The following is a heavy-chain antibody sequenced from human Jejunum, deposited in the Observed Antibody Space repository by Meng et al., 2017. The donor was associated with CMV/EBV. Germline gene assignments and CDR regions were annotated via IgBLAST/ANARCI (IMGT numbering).Heavy chain of an antibody. J-gene: IGHJ5*02. V-gene: IGHV3-7*01. CDR2: IKQGGSEK. D-gene: IGHD3-3*01. Sequence: WVRQAPGKGLEWVANIKQGGSEKYYVDSVKGRVTISRDNAKNSLFLQMNSLRVEDTAVYFCARDQKHALDFWSGYRISWGSDWFDPWGQGTLVTVSS. CDR3: ARDQKHALDFWSGYRISWGSDWFDP.